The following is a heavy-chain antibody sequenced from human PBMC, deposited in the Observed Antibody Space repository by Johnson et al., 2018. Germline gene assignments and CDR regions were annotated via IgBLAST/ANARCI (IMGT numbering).Heavy chain of an antibody. J-gene: IGHJ6*03. CDR2: ISYDGSNK. Sequence: QVQLVQSGGGVVQPGRSLRLSCAASGFTFSSYGIHWVRQAPGKGLEWVAVISYDGSNKYYGDSVKGRFTITRDNSKNTVYLQMNSLRVEDTAVYYWAREPWVESPTYFYYMDVWGEGTTVTVSS. CDR1: GFTFSSYG. V-gene: IGHV3-30*03. CDR3: AREPWVESPTYFYYMDV. D-gene: IGHD1-1*01.